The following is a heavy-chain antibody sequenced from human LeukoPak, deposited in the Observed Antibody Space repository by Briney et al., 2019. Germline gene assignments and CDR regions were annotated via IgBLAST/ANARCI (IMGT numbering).Heavy chain of an antibody. CDR1: GFTFSSYA. Sequence: GGSLRLSCAASGFTFSSYALSWVRQAPGKGLEWVSYISSSSSTIYYADSVKGRFTISRDNAKNSLYLQMNSLRAEDTAVYYCARGRTAADYWGQGTLVTVSS. V-gene: IGHV3-48*01. J-gene: IGHJ4*02. D-gene: IGHD1-14*01. CDR3: ARGRTAADY. CDR2: ISSSSSTI.